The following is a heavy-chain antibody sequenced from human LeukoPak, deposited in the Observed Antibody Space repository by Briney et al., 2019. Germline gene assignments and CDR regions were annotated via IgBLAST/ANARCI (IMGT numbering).Heavy chain of an antibody. Sequence: SVKVSCTASGGTFSSYAISWVRQAPGQGLEWMGGIIPIFGTANYAQKFQGRVTITADESTSTAYMELSSLRSEDTAVYYCARGTHRIEYFQHWGQGTLVTVSS. V-gene: IGHV1-69*13. CDR2: IIPIFGTA. CDR1: GGTFSSYA. J-gene: IGHJ1*01. CDR3: ARGTHRIEYFQH.